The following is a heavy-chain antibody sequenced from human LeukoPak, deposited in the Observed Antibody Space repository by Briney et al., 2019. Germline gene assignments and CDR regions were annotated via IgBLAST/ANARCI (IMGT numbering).Heavy chain of an antibody. D-gene: IGHD5-12*01. CDR3: ARMRDVGHSGYDLGY. J-gene: IGHJ4*02. CDR2: ISAYNGNT. CDR1: GYTFTSYG. V-gene: IGHV1-18*01. Sequence: ASVKVSCKASGYTFTSYGISWVRQAPGQGLEWMGWISAYNGNTNYAQKLQGRVTMTTDTSTSTAYMELRSLRSDDTAVYYCARMRDVGHSGYDLGYWGQGTLVTVSS.